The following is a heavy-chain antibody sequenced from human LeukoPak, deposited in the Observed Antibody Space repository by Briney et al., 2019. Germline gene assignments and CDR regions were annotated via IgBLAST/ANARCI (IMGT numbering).Heavy chain of an antibody. CDR3: ATDVSNYFES. J-gene: IGHJ4*02. CDR1: GFTFSSYG. D-gene: IGHD3-3*02. V-gene: IGHV3-30*03. CDR2: TTHDLTYQ. Sequence: PGGSLRLSCAASGFTFSSYGMHWVRQAPGKGLERVAVTTHDLTYQAYADSVKGRFTISRDDSKNTLYVQMNSLRTEDTAFYYCATDVSNYFESWGLGTLVIVSS.